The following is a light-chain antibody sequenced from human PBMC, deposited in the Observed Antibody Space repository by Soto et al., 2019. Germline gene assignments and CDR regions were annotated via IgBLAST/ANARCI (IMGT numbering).Light chain of an antibody. CDR2: GAS. CDR3: QQYGSSPNT. J-gene: IGKJ2*01. Sequence: EIALTQSPGTLSLSPGERATLSCRASQSVSSSSLAWYQQKPGQAPRLLIYGASSRATGIPDRFSGSGSGTDFTLTISRLEPEDFAVYYCQQYGSSPNTFGQGTKIEIK. V-gene: IGKV3-20*01. CDR1: QSVSSSS.